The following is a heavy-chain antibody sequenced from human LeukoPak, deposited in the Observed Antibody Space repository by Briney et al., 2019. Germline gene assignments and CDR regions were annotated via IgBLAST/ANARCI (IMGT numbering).Heavy chain of an antibody. CDR2: IYTSGST. J-gene: IGHJ4*02. D-gene: IGHD6-19*01. CDR1: GGSISSYY. V-gene: IGHV4-4*07. CDR3: AREVAGIAVAYLDY. Sequence: SETLSLACTVSGGSISSYYWSWIRQPAGKGLEWIGRIYTSGSTNYNPSLKSRVTMSVDTSKNQFSLKLSSVTAADTAVYYCAREVAGIAVAYLDYWGQGTLVTVSS.